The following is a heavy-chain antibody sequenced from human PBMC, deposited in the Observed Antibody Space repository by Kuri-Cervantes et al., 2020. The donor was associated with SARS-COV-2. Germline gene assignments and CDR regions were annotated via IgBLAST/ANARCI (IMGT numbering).Heavy chain of an antibody. CDR1: GFTFSSYS. Sequence: GGSLRLSCAASGFTFSSYSMNWVRQAPGKGLEWVSSISSSSSYIYYADSVKGRFTISRDNAKNSLYLQMNSLRAEDTAVYYCARNRGSGWPFFDHWGQGTLVTVSS. CDR2: ISSSSSYI. CDR3: ARNRGSGWPFFDH. J-gene: IGHJ4*02. V-gene: IGHV3-21*01. D-gene: IGHD6-19*01.